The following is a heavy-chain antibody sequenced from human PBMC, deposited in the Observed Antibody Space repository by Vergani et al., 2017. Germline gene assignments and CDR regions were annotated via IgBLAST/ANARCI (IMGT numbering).Heavy chain of an antibody. CDR3: ARDRPYGDYVTPANYYYYYGMDV. D-gene: IGHD4-17*01. CDR2: IIPIFGTA. Sequence: QVQLQSGAEVKKPGSSVKVSCKASGGTFSSYAISWVRQAPGQGLEWMGGIIPIFGTANYAQKFQGRVTITADESTSTAYMELSSLRSEDTAVYYCARDRPYGDYVTPANYYYYYGMDVWGQGTTVTVSS. CDR1: GGTFSSYA. V-gene: IGHV1-69*01. J-gene: IGHJ6*02.